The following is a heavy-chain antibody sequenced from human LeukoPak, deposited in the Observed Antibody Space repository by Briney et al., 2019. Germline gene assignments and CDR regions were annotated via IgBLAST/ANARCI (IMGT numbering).Heavy chain of an antibody. CDR2: IYYSGST. J-gene: IGHJ4*02. CDR3: ARLPPGLDSSGYSFDY. CDR1: GGSISSYY. Sequence: SETLSLTCTVSGGSISSYYWSWIRQPPGKGLEWIGYIYYSGSTNYNPSLKSRVTISVDTSKNQFSLKLSSVTAADTAVYYCARLPPGLDSSGYSFDYWGQGTLVTVSS. V-gene: IGHV4-59*08. D-gene: IGHD3-22*01.